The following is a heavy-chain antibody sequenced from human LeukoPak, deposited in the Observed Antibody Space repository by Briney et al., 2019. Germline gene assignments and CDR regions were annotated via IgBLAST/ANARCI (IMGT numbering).Heavy chain of an antibody. J-gene: IGHJ4*02. V-gene: IGHV3-30-3*01. Sequence: GGSLRLSCAVSGFSFSNAWMSWVRQAPGKGLEWVAIISYDGGNKYYADSVNGRFTISRDNSKNTLFLQMNSLRADDTALYYCAREYSSGYYRTFDYWGQGTVVTVSS. CDR2: ISYDGGNK. D-gene: IGHD3-22*01. CDR1: GFSFSNAW. CDR3: AREYSSGYYRTFDY.